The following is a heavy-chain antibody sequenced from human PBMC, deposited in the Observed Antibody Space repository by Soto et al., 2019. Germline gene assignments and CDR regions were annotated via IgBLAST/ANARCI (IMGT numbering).Heavy chain of an antibody. CDR1: GFTFSSYS. CDR3: ARDYCSSTSCSTDGDAFDI. CDR2: ISSSSSYI. D-gene: IGHD2-2*01. V-gene: IGHV3-21*01. Sequence: GGSLRLSCVASGFTFSSYSMNWVRQAPGKGLEWVSSISSSSSYIYYADSVKGRFTISRDNAKNSLYLQMNSLRAEDTAVYYCARDYCSSTSCSTDGDAFDIWGQGTMVTVSS. J-gene: IGHJ3*02.